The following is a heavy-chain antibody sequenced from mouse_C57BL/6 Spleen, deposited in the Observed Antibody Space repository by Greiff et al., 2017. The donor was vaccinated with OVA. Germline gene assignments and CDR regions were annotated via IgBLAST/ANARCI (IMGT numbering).Heavy chain of an antibody. V-gene: IGHV5-17*01. J-gene: IGHJ4*01. D-gene: IGHD2-3*01. CDR1: GFTFSDYG. Sequence: EVQRVESGGGLVKPGASLTLSCAASGFTFSDYGMHWVRQAPEKGLEWVAYISGGSSTIYYADTVKGRFTISRDNAKNTLFLQMTSLRSEDTAMYYCARPDGYYAMDYWGQGTSVTVSS. CDR2: ISGGSSTI. CDR3: ARPDGYYAMDY.